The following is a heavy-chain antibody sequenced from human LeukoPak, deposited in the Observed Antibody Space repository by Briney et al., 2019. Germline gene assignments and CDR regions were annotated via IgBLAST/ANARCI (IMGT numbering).Heavy chain of an antibody. J-gene: IGHJ4*02. Sequence: PSETLSLTCTVSGGSTSGNNYYWGWIRQPPGKGLEWIGGIHYSGNTYYNPSLKSRVTISIDTSKNQFSLKLSSVAAADTAVYYCARLGAGPTYYDFWSGYSSFYFDYWGQGTLVTVSS. CDR1: GGSTSGNNYY. CDR3: ARLGAGPTYYDFWSGYSSFYFDY. V-gene: IGHV4-39*01. CDR2: IHYSGNT. D-gene: IGHD3-3*01.